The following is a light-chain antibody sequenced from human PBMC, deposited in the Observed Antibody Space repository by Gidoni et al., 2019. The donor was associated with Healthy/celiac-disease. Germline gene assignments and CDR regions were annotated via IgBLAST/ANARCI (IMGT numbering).Light chain of an antibody. V-gene: IGKV3-15*01. CDR3: QQYNNWPLT. CDR2: GAS. CDR1: QSVSSN. J-gene: IGKJ1*01. Sequence: EILMTQSPATLSVSPGERATLSCRASQSVSSNLAWYQQKPGQAPRLLIYGASTRATGIPAWFSGSGSGTEFTLTISSLQSEDFAVYYCQQYNNWPLTFGQGTKVEIK.